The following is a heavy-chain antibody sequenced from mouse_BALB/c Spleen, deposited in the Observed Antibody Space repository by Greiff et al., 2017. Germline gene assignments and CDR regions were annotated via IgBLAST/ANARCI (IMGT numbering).Heavy chain of an antibody. CDR3: ARWGTTATDY. Sequence: VQLKESGPGLVKPSQSLSLTCTVTGYSITSDYAWNWIRQFPGNKLEWMGYISYSGSTSYNPSLKSRISITRDTSKNQFFLQLNSVTTEDTATYYCARWGTTATDYWGQGTTLTVSA. CDR1: GYSITSDYA. CDR2: ISYSGST. J-gene: IGHJ2*01. V-gene: IGHV3-2*02. D-gene: IGHD1-2*01.